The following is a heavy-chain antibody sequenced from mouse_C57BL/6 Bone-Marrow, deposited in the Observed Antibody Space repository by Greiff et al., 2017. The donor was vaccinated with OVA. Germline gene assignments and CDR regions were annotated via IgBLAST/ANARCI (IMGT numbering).Heavy chain of an antibody. CDR3: ARRYYYCSLDY. Sequence: VQLQQPGAELVRPGSSVKLSCKASGYTFTSYWMHWVKQRPIQGLEWIGNIDPSDSDTHYNQKFKVKATLTVDKSSSTAYMQLSSLTSEDSAVYYCARRYYYCSLDYWGQGTSVTVSS. CDR1: GYTFTSYW. D-gene: IGHD1-1*01. J-gene: IGHJ4*01. V-gene: IGHV1-52*01. CDR2: IDPSDSDT.